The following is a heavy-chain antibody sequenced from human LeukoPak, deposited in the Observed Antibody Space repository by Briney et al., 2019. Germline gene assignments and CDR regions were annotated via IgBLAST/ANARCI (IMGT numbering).Heavy chain of an antibody. CDR3: ARVSYSSGWYDY. CDR1: GFTFSTYA. V-gene: IGHV3-23*01. CDR2: IIDSGGAT. J-gene: IGHJ4*02. Sequence: PGGSLRLSCAASGFTFSTYAMSWVRQAPRRGLEWVSSIIDSGGATYYADSVKGRFTISRDNAKNSLYLQMNSLRAEDTAVYYCARVSYSSGWYDYWGQGTLVTVSS. D-gene: IGHD6-19*01.